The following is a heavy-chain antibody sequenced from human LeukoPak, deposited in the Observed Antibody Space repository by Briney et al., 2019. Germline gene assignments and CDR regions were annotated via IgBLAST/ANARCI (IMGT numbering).Heavy chain of an antibody. V-gene: IGHV4-59*01. Sequence: PSETLSLTCTVSGGSISSYYWSWIRQPPGKGLEWIGYIYYSGSTNYNPSLKSRVTISVDTSKNQFSLKLSSVTAADTAVYYCARVLDLGSSSWYYYFGYWGQGTLVTVSS. CDR2: IYYSGST. CDR1: GGSISSYY. J-gene: IGHJ4*02. D-gene: IGHD6-13*01. CDR3: ARVLDLGSSSWYYYFGY.